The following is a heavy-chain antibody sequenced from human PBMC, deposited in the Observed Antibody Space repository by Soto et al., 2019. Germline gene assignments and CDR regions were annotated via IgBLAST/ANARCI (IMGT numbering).Heavy chain of an antibody. Sequence: SGPTLVNPTQTLTMTGTFSGFSLSTSGVGLGWIRQPPGKALEWLALIYWNDDKRYRPSLKSRLTITKDTSKNQAVLTITNMDPVDTATYYCAHSSELYYYGMDVWGQGTTVTSP. CDR1: GFSLSTSGVG. CDR3: AHSSELYYYGMDV. CDR2: IYWNDDK. J-gene: IGHJ6*02. V-gene: IGHV2-5*01. D-gene: IGHD1-26*01.